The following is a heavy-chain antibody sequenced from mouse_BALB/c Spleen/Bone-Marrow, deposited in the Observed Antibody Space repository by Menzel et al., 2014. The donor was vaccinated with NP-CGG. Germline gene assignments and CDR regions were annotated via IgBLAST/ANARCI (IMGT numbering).Heavy chain of an antibody. Sequence: LVESGPGLVAPSQSLSITCTVSGFSLTSYGVHWVRQPPGKGLEWLGVIWAGGSTNYNSALMSRLSISKDNSKSQVFLKMNSLQTDDTAMYYCASLYLFAYWGQGTLVTVSA. CDR1: GFSLTSYG. V-gene: IGHV2-9*02. CDR2: IWAGGST. J-gene: IGHJ3*01. CDR3: ASLYLFAY. D-gene: IGHD5-1-1*01.